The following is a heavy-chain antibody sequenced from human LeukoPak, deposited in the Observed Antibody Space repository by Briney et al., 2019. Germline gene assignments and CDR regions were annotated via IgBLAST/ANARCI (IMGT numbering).Heavy chain of an antibody. CDR3: ARLPVFGELLPSWYMDV. CDR1: GGSISSSSYY. V-gene: IGHV4-61*05. Sequence: SETLSLTCTVSGGSISSSSYYWSWIRQPPGKGLEWIGYIYYSGSTNYNPSLKSRVTISVDTSKNQFSLKLSSVTAADTAVYYCARLPVFGELLPSWYMDVWGKGTTVTISS. D-gene: IGHD3-10*01. J-gene: IGHJ6*03. CDR2: IYYSGST.